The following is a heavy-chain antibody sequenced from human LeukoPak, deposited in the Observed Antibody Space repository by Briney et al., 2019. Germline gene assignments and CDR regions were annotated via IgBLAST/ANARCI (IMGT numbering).Heavy chain of an antibody. CDR1: GVSISSYY. Sequence: NPSETLSLTCTVSGVSISSYYWSWIRQPAGKGLEWIGRIYTSGSTNYNPSLKSRVTISVDKSKNQFSLKLSSVTAADTAVYYCARDGGKYCSSTSCPHFDYWGQGTLVTASS. V-gene: IGHV4-4*07. J-gene: IGHJ4*02. D-gene: IGHD2-2*01. CDR3: ARDGGKYCSSTSCPHFDY. CDR2: IYTSGST.